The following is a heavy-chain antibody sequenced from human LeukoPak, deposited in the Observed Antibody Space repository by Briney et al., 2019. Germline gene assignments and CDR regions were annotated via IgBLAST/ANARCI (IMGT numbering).Heavy chain of an antibody. J-gene: IGHJ5*02. CDR2: IIPIFGTA. V-gene: IGHV1-69*01. Sequence: ASVKVSCKASGGTFSSYAISWVRQAPGQGLEWMGGIIPIFGTANYAQKFQGTVTITADESTSTAYMELSSLRSEDTAGYYCARVRECRSSWYNGVDPWGQGTLVTVSP. CDR1: GGTFSSYA. CDR3: ARVRECRSSWYNGVDP. D-gene: IGHD6-13*01.